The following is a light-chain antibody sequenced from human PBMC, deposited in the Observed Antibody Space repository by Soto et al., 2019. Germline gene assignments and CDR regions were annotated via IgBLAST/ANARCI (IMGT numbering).Light chain of an antibody. CDR3: QQRSNWPPIT. J-gene: IGKJ5*01. CDR2: DAS. V-gene: IGKV3-11*01. CDR1: QSVSSY. Sequence: EIVLTQSPATLSLSPGERATLSCRASQSVSSYLAWYQQKPGQAPRLLIYDASNRATGIPARFSGSGFWTDFTLTISSLLPEDFAVYYCQQRSNWPPITFGQGTRLEIK.